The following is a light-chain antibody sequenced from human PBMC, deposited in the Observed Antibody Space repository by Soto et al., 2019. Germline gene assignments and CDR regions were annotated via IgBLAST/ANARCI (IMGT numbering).Light chain of an antibody. CDR3: QQYGSSPLT. CDR1: QSVSSSY. CDR2: GAS. Sequence: DIVWTQSPGTLSLSPGERATLACRASQSVSSSYLAWYQQKPGQAPRLLIYGASIRATGIPDRFSGSGSGTDFTLTISRLEPEDFAVYYCQQYGSSPLTFGGGTKVEIK. V-gene: IGKV3-20*01. J-gene: IGKJ4*01.